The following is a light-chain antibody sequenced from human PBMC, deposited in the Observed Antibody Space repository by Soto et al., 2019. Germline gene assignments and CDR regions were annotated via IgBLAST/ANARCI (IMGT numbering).Light chain of an antibody. CDR3: SSYTSGSSHYV. CDR2: GVT. V-gene: IGLV2-14*01. Sequence: QSVLTQPASVSGSLGQSITISCTGTSGDIGSSNYVSWYQHHPGKAPKLIIYGVTNRPSGVSNRFSGSKSGNTASLTISGLQAEDEADYHCSSYTSGSSHYVFGTGTKLTVL. CDR1: SGDIGSSNY. J-gene: IGLJ1*01.